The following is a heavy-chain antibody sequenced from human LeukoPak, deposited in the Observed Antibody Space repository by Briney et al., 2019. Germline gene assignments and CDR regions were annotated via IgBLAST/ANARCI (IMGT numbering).Heavy chain of an antibody. V-gene: IGHV3-23*01. CDR1: GFTFSSYA. D-gene: IGHD3-22*01. J-gene: IGHJ5*02. CDR2: ISGSGGST. Sequence: GGSLRLSCAASGFTFSSYAMSWVRQAPGKGLEWVSAISGSGGSTYYADSVKGRFTISRHNSKNTLYLQMNSLRAEGTAVYYCTRSGYYLSWFDPWGQGTLVTVSS. CDR3: TRSGYYLSWFDP.